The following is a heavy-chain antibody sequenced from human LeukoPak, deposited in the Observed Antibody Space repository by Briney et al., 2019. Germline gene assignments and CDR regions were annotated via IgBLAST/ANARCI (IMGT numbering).Heavy chain of an antibody. Sequence: PGGSLRLSCAASGFSFSTYAMSWVRQAPGKGLEWVSAISGSGGSTYYADSVKGRFTISRDNSKNTLYLQMNSLRAEDTAVYYCAKDLWDCSGGSCYSGSLWYWGQGTLVTVSS. D-gene: IGHD2-15*01. CDR3: AKDLWDCSGGSCYSGSLWY. J-gene: IGHJ4*02. CDR2: ISGSGGST. V-gene: IGHV3-23*01. CDR1: GFSFSTYA.